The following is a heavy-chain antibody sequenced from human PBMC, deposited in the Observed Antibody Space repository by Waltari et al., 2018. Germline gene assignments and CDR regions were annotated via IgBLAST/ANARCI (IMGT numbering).Heavy chain of an antibody. V-gene: IGHV4-34*01. CDR2: INHSGST. CDR1: GGSFSGYY. CDR3: ARGGYGSYYPYFDY. Sequence: QVQLQQWGAGLLKPSETLSLTCAVYGGSFSGYYWSWIRQPPGKGLEWIGEINHSGSTNYHPSLKSRVTISVDTSKNPFSLKLSSVTAADTAVYYCARGGYGSYYPYFDYWGQGTLVTVSS. J-gene: IGHJ4*02. D-gene: IGHD1-26*01.